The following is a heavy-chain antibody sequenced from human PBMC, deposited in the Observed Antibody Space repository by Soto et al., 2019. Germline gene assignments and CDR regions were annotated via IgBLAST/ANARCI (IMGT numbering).Heavy chain of an antibody. CDR3: ARLTTGTTVSYYYGMDV. Sequence: SETLSLTCTVSGGSISSYSCNWIRQPPGKGLEWIGYIYYSGSTNYNPSLKSRVTISVDTSKNQFSLKLSSVTAADTAVYYCARLTTGTTVSYYYGMDVWGQGTTVTVSS. D-gene: IGHD1-1*01. J-gene: IGHJ6*02. CDR2: IYYSGST. CDR1: GGSISSYS. V-gene: IGHV4-59*08.